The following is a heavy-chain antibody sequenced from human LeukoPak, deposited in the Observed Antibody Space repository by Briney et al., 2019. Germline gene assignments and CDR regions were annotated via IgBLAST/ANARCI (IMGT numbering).Heavy chain of an antibody. J-gene: IGHJ4*02. V-gene: IGHV4-34*01. CDR2: INHSGST. CDR3: ARAYSSSWYYFDY. D-gene: IGHD6-13*01. Sequence: SETLSLTRTVSGGSISSYYWSWIRQPPGKGLEWIGEINHSGSTNYNPSLKSRVTISVDTSKNQFSLKLSSVTAADTAVYYCARAYSSSWYYFDYWGQGTLVTVSS. CDR1: GGSISSYY.